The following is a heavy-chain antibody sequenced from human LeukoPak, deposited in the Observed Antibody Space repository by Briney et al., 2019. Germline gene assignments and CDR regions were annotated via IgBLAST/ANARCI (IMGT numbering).Heavy chain of an antibody. Sequence: PSETLSLTCTVSGYSISSGYLWGWIRQPPGKGREWIGRTYHGGPTYSNPSLKRRVIISDDTSKNQFSLKLSSVTAADTAVYYCARGSGDWTYYFDYWGQGTLVTVSS. V-gene: IGHV4-38-2*02. D-gene: IGHD2-21*02. CDR1: GYSISSGYL. J-gene: IGHJ4*02. CDR3: ARGSGDWTYYFDY. CDR2: TYHGGPT.